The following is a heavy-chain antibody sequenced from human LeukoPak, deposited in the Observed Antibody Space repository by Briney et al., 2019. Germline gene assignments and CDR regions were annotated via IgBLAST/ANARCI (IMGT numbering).Heavy chain of an antibody. V-gene: IGHV3-7*03. D-gene: IGHD4-17*01. J-gene: IGHJ4*02. CDR3: AREPYGDYFDY. Sequence: GGSLRLSCPASGFTFSSYWMSWVRQAPGKGLEWVANIKQDGSDKYYVDSVKGRFTISRDNAKNSLYLQMNSLRAEDTAVYYCAREPYGDYFDYWGRGTLVTVSS. CDR1: GFTFSSYW. CDR2: IKQDGSDK.